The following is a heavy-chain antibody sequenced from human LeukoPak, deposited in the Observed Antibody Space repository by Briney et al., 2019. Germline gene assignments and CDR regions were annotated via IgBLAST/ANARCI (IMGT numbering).Heavy chain of an antibody. D-gene: IGHD6-13*01. CDR2: ISGSGGST. CDR1: GFTFSSYA. J-gene: IGHJ4*02. V-gene: IGHV3-23*01. Sequence: PGGSLRLSCAASGFTFSSYAMSWVRQAPGKGLEWVSAISGSGGSTYYADSVKGRFTISRDNSKNTLYLQMNSLRAEGTAVYYCAKRDRSIAAAPYYFDYWGQGTLVTVSS. CDR3: AKRDRSIAAAPYYFDY.